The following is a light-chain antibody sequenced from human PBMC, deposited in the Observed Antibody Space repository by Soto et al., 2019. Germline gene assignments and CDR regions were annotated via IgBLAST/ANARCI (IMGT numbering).Light chain of an antibody. Sequence: QSALTQPASVSGSPGQSITISCTGTSSDVGGYNYVSWYQQHPGKAPKLMIYDVSNRPSGVSNRFSGSKSGNTASLTISGLQAEDEADYYCSSYISSSILVFGGGTKLTVL. J-gene: IGLJ2*01. V-gene: IGLV2-14*01. CDR3: SSYISSSILV. CDR2: DVS. CDR1: SSDVGGYNY.